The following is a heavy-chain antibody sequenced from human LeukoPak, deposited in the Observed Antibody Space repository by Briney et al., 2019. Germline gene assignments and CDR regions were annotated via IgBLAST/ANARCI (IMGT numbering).Heavy chain of an antibody. V-gene: IGHV3-21*06. Sequence: PGRSLRLSCAASGFTFSGYAMNWVRQAPGKGLEWVSSINGGGNTFYADSVKGRFAISRDNAKNSLYLQMNGLRAEDTAVYCCARDPAEADCWGQGTLVTVSS. CDR3: ARDPAEADC. CDR2: INGGGNT. J-gene: IGHJ4*02. CDR1: GFTFSGYA.